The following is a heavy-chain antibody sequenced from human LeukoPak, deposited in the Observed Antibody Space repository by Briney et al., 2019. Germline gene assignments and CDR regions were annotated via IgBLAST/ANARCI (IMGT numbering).Heavy chain of an antibody. J-gene: IGHJ6*02. CDR2: IWPDGSNK. D-gene: IGHD3-22*01. CDR1: GFTFSNYG. CDR3: ARDRVEGGWAYYYDSGYGMDV. V-gene: IGHV3-33*01. Sequence: GGSLRLSCAASGFTFSNYGLHWVRQAPGKGLEWVAVIWPDGSNKYYAGSVKGRFTISRDDSKNTLYLQMNSLRAEDSAVYYCARDRVEGGWAYYYDSGYGMDVWGQGTTVTVSS.